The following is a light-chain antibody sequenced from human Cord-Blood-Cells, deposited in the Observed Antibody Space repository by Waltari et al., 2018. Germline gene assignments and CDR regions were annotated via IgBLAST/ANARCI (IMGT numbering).Light chain of an antibody. V-gene: IGLV3-21*03. CDR1: NIGSKS. J-gene: IGLJ2*01. CDR2: DDS. Sequence: SYVLTLPPSVSVAPGKTARITCGGNNIGSKSVHWYQQKPGQAPVLVVYDDSDRPSGIPGRFSGSNSGNTATLTISRVEAGDEADYYCQVWDSSSDHVVFGGGTKLTVL. CDR3: QVWDSSSDHVV.